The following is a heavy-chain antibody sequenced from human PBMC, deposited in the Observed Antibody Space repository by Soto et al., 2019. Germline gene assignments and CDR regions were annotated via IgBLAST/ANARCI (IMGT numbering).Heavy chain of an antibody. J-gene: IGHJ5*02. V-gene: IGHV4-59*08. D-gene: IGHD3-16*01. CDR3: ARLGGGNWFDP. CDR1: GGSISSYY. Sequence: SETLSLTCTVSGGSISSYYWSWIRQPPGRGLEWIGYIYYSGSTNYNPSLKSRVTISVDTSKNQFSLKLSSVTAADTAVYYCARLGGGNWFDPWGQGTLVTVSS. CDR2: IYYSGST.